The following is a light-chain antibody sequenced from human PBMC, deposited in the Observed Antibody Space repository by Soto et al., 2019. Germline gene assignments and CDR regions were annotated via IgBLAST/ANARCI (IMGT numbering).Light chain of an antibody. Sequence: ILLTQSPATLSLSPGERATLSCRTSQTVTRYLDWYQHKPGQAPRLLIYDTSNRATGVPARFSGSGSGTDFTLTISSLEPEDFEVYYCHQRSDWPRTFGQGTKVDIK. CDR3: HQRSDWPRT. V-gene: IGKV3-11*01. CDR2: DTS. CDR1: QTVTRY. J-gene: IGKJ1*01.